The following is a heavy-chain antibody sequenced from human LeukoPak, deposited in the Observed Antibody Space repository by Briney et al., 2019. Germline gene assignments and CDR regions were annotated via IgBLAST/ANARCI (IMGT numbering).Heavy chain of an antibody. V-gene: IGHV3-74*01. CDR3: ARDQAVGSTRDS. CDR2: INGDGSSR. Sequence: GGSLRLSCAASGFTFSDYYLSWIRQAPGKGLEWVSRINGDGSSRIYADSVKGRFTISRDNAKNTVYLQMTSLRAEDTAVYYCARDQAVGSTRDSWGQGTLVTVSS. D-gene: IGHD1-26*01. CDR1: GFTFSDYY. J-gene: IGHJ4*02.